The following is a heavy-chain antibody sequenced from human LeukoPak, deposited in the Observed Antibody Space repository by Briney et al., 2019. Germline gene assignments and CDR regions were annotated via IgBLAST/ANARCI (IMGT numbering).Heavy chain of an antibody. D-gene: IGHD6-19*01. CDR1: GFTFSSYE. CDR3: ARESIAVAGAPFDY. Sequence: GGSLRLSCAAPGFTFSSYEMNWVRQAPGKGLEWVSYISSGSTIYDADSVKGRFTISRDNAKNSLYLQMNSLRAEDTAVYYCARESIAVAGAPFDYWGQGTLVTVSS. V-gene: IGHV3-48*03. CDR2: ISSGSTI. J-gene: IGHJ4*02.